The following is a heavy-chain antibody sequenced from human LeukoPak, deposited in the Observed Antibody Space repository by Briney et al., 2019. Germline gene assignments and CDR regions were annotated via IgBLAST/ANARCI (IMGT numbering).Heavy chain of an antibody. CDR2: IFHSGST. CDR1: AYSISSGYY. V-gene: IGHV4-38-2*02. CDR3: ARAYTSNNWNDLGGRWFDP. D-gene: IGHD1-1*01. J-gene: IGHJ5*02. Sequence: SETLSLTCTVSAYSISSGYYWGWIRQPPGKGLEWIGSIFHSGSTYYNPSLKSRVTISVDTSKNQFSLNLSSVTAADTAVYYCARAYTSNNWNDLGGRWFDPWGQGTLVTVSS.